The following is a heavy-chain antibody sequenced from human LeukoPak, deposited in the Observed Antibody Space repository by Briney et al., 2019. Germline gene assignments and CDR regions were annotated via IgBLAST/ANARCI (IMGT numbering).Heavy chain of an antibody. Sequence: SETLSLTCTVSGGSFTTNNYYWSWIRQPAGKGLEWIGRIYPSGSTDYNPSLKSRVTISVDTSKNQFSLKLSSVTAADTAVYYCASEHWDSSGYYSVAPYYYYMDVWGKGTTVTVSS. CDR1: GGSFTTNNYY. J-gene: IGHJ6*03. CDR2: IYPSGST. D-gene: IGHD3-22*01. CDR3: ASEHWDSSGYYSVAPYYYYMDV. V-gene: IGHV4-61*02.